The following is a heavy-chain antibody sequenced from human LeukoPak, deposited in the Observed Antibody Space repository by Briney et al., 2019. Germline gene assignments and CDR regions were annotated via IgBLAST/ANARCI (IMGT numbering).Heavy chain of an antibody. Sequence: EASVKVSCKASGYTFTGYYMHWVRQAPGQGLEWMGWINPNSGGTNYAQKFQGRVTMTRDTSISTAYMELSRLRSDDTAVYYCAHYCSGGSCHSDCWGQGTLVTVSS. J-gene: IGHJ4*02. CDR3: AHYCSGGSCHSDC. D-gene: IGHD2-15*01. CDR1: GYTFTGYY. V-gene: IGHV1-2*02. CDR2: INPNSGGT.